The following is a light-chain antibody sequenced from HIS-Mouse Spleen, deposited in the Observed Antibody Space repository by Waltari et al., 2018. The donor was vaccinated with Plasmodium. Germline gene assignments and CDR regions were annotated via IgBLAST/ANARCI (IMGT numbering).Light chain of an antibody. Sequence: DIQMTQSPSSLSASVGDRVTITCRASQSIRSYLSWYQPKPGKATKLLIYAASSLQSGVPSRFSGSGSGTDFTLTISSLQPEDFATYYCQQSYSTPGTFGGGTKVEIK. CDR2: AAS. V-gene: IGKV1-39*01. CDR3: QQSYSTPGT. J-gene: IGKJ4*01. CDR1: QSIRSY.